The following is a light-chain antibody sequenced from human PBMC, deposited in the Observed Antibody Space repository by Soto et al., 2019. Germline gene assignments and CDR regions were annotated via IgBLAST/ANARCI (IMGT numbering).Light chain of an antibody. V-gene: IGKV4-1*01. CDR2: WAS. CDR1: QSVVYSSNNKNY. J-gene: IGKJ2*01. CDR3: QQYYSTPYT. Sequence: DIVMTQSPDSLAVSLGERATINCKSSQSVVYSSNNKNYLAWYQQKPGQPPKLLVYWASTRESGVPDRFSASGSGTDFTLTISSLQAEDVAVYYCQQYYSTPYTFGQGTKLEIK.